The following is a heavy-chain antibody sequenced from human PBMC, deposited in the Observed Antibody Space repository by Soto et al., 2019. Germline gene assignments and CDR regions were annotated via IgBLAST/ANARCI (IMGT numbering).Heavy chain of an antibody. CDR2: ISYDGSNK. CDR3: AYNSSGDFDF. D-gene: IGHD3-22*01. Sequence: PGGSLRLSCAASGFTVSNYAIDWVRQAPGKGLEWVAVISYDGSNKYYADSVKGRFTISRDNSKNTLYLLMNSLRAEDTAVYYCAYNSSGDFDFWGQGTMVTVSS. J-gene: IGHJ4*01. V-gene: IGHV3-30-3*01. CDR1: GFTVSNYA.